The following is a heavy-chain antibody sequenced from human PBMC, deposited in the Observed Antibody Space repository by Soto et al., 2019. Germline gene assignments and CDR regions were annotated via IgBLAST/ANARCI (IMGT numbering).Heavy chain of an antibody. Sequence: GGSLRLSCAASGFTFSSYEMNWVRQAPGKGLEWVSYISSSGSTIYYADSVKGRFTISRDNAKNSLYLQMNSLRAEDTAVYYCARVVGATASYFGYWGQGTLVTVSS. CDR2: ISSSGSTI. CDR3: ARVVGATASYFGY. CDR1: GFTFSSYE. V-gene: IGHV3-48*03. J-gene: IGHJ4*02. D-gene: IGHD1-26*01.